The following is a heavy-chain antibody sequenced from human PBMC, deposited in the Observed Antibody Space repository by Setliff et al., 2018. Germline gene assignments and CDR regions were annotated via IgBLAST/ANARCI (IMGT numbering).Heavy chain of an antibody. V-gene: IGHV3-7*01. J-gene: IGHJ3*02. CDR1: GFSFSRHW. CDR3: VRDDADNYDAFDN. CDR2: IKQDGSTK. D-gene: IGHD3-22*01. Sequence: RLSCVVSGFSFSRHWMSWVRQAPGKGLEWVADIKQDGSTKYYLDSVKGRFTIPRDNAKRSLYLQMNGLRADDTGVYCCVRDDADNYDAFDNWGQGTLVTVSS.